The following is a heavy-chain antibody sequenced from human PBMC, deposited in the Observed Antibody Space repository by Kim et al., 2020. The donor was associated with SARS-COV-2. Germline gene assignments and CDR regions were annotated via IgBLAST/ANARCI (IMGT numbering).Heavy chain of an antibody. D-gene: IGHD3-10*01. Sequence: SETLSLTCNVSGASISKYFWHWIRQPPGKGLEWIGYIADSGTTNSSPSLKSRVTISADMSENQFSLKVTSVTAADTADYYCARGGEGHTPYYFDSWGQG. J-gene: IGHJ4*02. CDR3: ARGGEGHTPYYFDS. V-gene: IGHV4-59*01. CDR1: GASISKYF. CDR2: IADSGTT.